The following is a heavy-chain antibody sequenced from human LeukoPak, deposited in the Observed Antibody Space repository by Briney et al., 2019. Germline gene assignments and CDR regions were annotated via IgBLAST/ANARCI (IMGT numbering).Heavy chain of an antibody. D-gene: IGHD5-24*01. CDR1: GFTFSIYE. CDR3: ARDNGYNCVDY. Sequence: PGGSLRLSCAASGFTFSIYEMNWVRPARGKGLGWVSYISSSGSTIYYADSVKGRFTISRDNAKNSLYLQMNSLRAEDTAVYYCARDNGYNCVDYWGQGTLVTVSS. J-gene: IGHJ4*02. V-gene: IGHV3-48*03. CDR2: ISSSGSTI.